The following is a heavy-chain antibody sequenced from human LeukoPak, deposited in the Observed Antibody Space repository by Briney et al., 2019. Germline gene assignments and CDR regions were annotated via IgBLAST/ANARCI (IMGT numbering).Heavy chain of an antibody. CDR3: ADHVDY. V-gene: IGHV3-30*01. Sequence: GRSLRLSCAASGFIFSSYAMHWVRQAPGKGLEWVAVISYDGSNKYYADSVKGRFTISRDNSKNTLYLQMNSLRAEDTAVYYCADHVDYWGQGTLVTVSS. D-gene: IGHD1-14*01. CDR2: ISYDGSNK. CDR1: GFIFSSYA. J-gene: IGHJ4*02.